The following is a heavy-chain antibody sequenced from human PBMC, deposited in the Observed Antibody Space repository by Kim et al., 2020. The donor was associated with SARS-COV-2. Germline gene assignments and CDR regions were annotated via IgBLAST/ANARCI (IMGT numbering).Heavy chain of an antibody. J-gene: IGHJ6*02. Sequence: PSLKSRVTMSVDTSRNQFSLQLSSVTAADTAVYYCARAYSYGLYYGMDVWGQGTTVTVSS. V-gene: IGHV4-4*07. D-gene: IGHD5-18*01. CDR3: ARAYSYGLYYGMDV.